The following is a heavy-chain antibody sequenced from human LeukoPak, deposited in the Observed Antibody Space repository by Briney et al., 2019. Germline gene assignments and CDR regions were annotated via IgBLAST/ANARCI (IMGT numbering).Heavy chain of an antibody. CDR2: IYSGGST. CDR1: GFTVSSNY. CDR3: ARDLLGYCSGGSCYDWFDP. D-gene: IGHD2-15*01. J-gene: IGHJ5*02. V-gene: IGHV3-53*01. Sequence: QPGGSLRLSCAASGFTVSSNYMSWVRQAPGKGLEWVSVIYSGGSTYYADSVKGRFTISRDNSKNTLYLQMNSLRAEDTAVYYCARDLLGYCSGGSCYDWFDPWGQGTLVTVSS.